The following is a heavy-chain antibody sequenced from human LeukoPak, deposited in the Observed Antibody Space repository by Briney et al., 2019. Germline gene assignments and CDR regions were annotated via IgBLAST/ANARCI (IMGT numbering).Heavy chain of an antibody. CDR1: GGPVSEYY. CDR2: IYYSGTT. CDR3: ARGLNRNDYGDYGY. Sequence: PSETLSLTCSVSGGPVSEYYWGWIRQPPWKGLEWIGYIYYSGTTNYNASLKSRVSLSIDTSNSQFSLNPSSVTAPDPVVFFCARGLNRNDYGDYGYWGQGTLVTVSS. V-gene: IGHV4-59*02. J-gene: IGHJ4*02. D-gene: IGHD4-17*01.